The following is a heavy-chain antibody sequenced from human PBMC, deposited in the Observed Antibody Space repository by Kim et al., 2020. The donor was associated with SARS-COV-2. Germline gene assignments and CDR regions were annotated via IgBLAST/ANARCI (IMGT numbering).Heavy chain of an antibody. Sequence: SETLSLTCTVSGGSISSSSYYWGWIRQPPGKGLEWIGSIYYSGNTYYNPSLKSRVTISVDTSKNQFSLKLSSVTAADTAVYYCARRCSSTSCYAGEAFDYWGQGTLVTGSS. CDR1: GGSISSSSYY. D-gene: IGHD2-2*01. J-gene: IGHJ4*02. CDR3: ARRCSSTSCYAGEAFDY. V-gene: IGHV4-39*01. CDR2: IYYSGNT.